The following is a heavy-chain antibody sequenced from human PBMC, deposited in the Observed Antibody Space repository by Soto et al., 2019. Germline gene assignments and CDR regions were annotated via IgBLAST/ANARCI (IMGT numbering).Heavy chain of an antibody. CDR2: MNPNSGNT. CDR1: GYTFTSYD. D-gene: IGHD3-10*01. CDR3: AARPIWFVEFDDAFDI. V-gene: IGHV1-8*01. Sequence: QVQLVQSGAEVKKPGASVKVSCKASGYTFTSYDINWVRQATGQGLEWMGWMNPNSGNTGYAQKFQGRVTMTRTTSISTAYMELSSLRSEDTAVYYCAARPIWFVEFDDAFDIWGQGTMVTVSS. J-gene: IGHJ3*02.